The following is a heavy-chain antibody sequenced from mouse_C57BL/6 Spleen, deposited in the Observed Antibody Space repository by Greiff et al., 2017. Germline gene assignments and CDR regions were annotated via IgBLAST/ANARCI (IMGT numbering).Heavy chain of an antibody. CDR3: VRDEGWLLLWGWYFDV. CDR2: IRSKSNNYAT. CDR1: GFSFNTYA. Sequence: EVKLVESGGGLVQPKGLLKLSCAASGFSFNTYAMNWVRQAPGKGLEWVARIRSKSNNYATYYADSVKDRFTISRDDSESMLYLQMNNLKTEDTAMYYCVRDEGWLLLWGWYFDVWGTGTTVTVSS. J-gene: IGHJ1*03. V-gene: IGHV10-1*01. D-gene: IGHD2-3*01.